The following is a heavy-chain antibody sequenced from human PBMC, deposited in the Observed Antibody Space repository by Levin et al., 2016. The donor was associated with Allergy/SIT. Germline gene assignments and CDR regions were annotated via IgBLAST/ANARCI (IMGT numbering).Heavy chain of an antibody. J-gene: IGHJ2*01. CDR3: ARGRDGYNYIDWYFDL. Sequence: SETLSLTCTVSGGSISSYYWSWIRQPPGKGLEWIGYIYYSGSTNYNPSLKSRVTISVDTSKNQFSLKLSSVTAADTAVYYCARGRDGYNYIDWYFDLWGRGTLVTVSS. CDR2: IYYSGST. V-gene: IGHV4-59*08. D-gene: IGHD5-24*01. CDR1: GGSISSYY.